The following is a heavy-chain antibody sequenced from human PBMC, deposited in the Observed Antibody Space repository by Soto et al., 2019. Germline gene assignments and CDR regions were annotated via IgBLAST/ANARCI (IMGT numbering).Heavy chain of an antibody. CDR2: ISYDGSNK. Sequence: QVQLVESGGGVVQPGRSLRLSCAASGFTFSSYGMHWVRQAPGKGLEWVAVISYDGSNKYYADSVKGRFTISRDNSKNTLYLQMNSLRAEDTAVYYCANTAGEEIVVAGWGQGTLVTVSS. CDR1: GFTFSSYG. J-gene: IGHJ4*02. V-gene: IGHV3-30*18. CDR3: ANTAGEEIVVAG. D-gene: IGHD3-22*01.